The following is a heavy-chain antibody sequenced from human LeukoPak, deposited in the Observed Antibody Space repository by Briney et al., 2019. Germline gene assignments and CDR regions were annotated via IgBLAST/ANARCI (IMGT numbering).Heavy chain of an antibody. Sequence: GGSLRLSCGASGFSFSRYGMNWVRQAPGKGLEWVSSISSSSSYIYYADSVKGRFTISRDNSKNTLYLQMNSLRAEDTAVYYCAKVGFSEMEWLLYSDHWGQGTLVTVSS. CDR1: GFSFSRYG. CDR2: ISSSSSYI. V-gene: IGHV3-21*04. CDR3: AKVGFSEMEWLLYSDH. D-gene: IGHD3-3*01. J-gene: IGHJ4*02.